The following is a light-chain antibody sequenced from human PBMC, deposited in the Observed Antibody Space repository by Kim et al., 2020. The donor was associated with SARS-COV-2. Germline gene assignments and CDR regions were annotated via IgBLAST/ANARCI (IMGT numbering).Light chain of an antibody. CDR1: QGICNY. V-gene: IGKV1-27*01. CDR2: AAS. CDR3: QQCKGAPWT. Sequence: APVGDRATIPCRASQGICNYLAWYQQKPGKVPKLLIYAASALRSGVPSRFSGSGSGTDFTLTIPSLQPEDVAVYYCQQCKGAPWTFGHGTKVDIK. J-gene: IGKJ1*01.